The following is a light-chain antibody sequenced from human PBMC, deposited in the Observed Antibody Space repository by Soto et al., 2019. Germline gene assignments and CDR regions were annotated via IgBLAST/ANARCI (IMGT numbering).Light chain of an antibody. Sequence: IVMTQSPATLSVSPGERATLSCRASETVRSNVAWFQQKPGQAPRLLIFGASTRATGIPTRFTGSGSGTEFTLTIDSLQSEDFAVYYCQQYYNWTPYTFGQGTKVDIK. CDR2: GAS. CDR1: ETVRSN. J-gene: IGKJ2*01. CDR3: QQYYNWTPYT. V-gene: IGKV3-15*01.